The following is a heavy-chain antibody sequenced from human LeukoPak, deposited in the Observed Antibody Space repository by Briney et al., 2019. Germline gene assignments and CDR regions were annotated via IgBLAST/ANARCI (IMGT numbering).Heavy chain of an antibody. CDR1: GYTFTGYY. V-gene: IGHV1-2*02. CDR2: INPNSGGT. D-gene: IGHD3-16*01. J-gene: IGHJ5*02. Sequence: GASVKVSCKASGYTFTGYYMHWVRQAPGQGLEWMGWINPNSGGTNYAQKFQGRVTMTRDTSISTAYMELSRLRSDDTAVYYRARVLLDYRPRFDPWGQGTLVTVSS. CDR3: ARVLLDYRPRFDP.